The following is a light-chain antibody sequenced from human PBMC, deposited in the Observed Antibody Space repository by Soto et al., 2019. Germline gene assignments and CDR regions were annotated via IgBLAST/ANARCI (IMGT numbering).Light chain of an antibody. Sequence: EIVMTQSPATLSVSPGARATLSCRASQSVGSNLAWYPQKPGQAPRLLINVASTRATGIPARFSGSGPGTEFTLTISSLQSEDFAVYYCQQYNNWPPWTFGQGTKVDIK. CDR1: QSVGSN. V-gene: IGKV3-15*01. CDR2: VAS. J-gene: IGKJ1*01. CDR3: QQYNNWPPWT.